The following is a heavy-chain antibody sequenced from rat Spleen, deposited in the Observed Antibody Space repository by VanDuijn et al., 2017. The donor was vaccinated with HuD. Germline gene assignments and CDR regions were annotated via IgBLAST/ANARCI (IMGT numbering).Heavy chain of an antibody. V-gene: IGHV2-1*01. CDR2: MWGDGST. J-gene: IGHJ2*01. D-gene: IGHD1-11*01. CDR1: GFSLISNT. Sequence: QVQLKESGPGLVQPSQTLSLTCTISGFSLISNTVHWVRQPPGKGLEWMGGMWGDGSTDYNSALKSRLSISRDTSKSQVFLKMNILQTDDTVIYFCARSYGGYTYGYFDYWGQGVMVTVSS. CDR3: ARSYGGYTYGYFDY.